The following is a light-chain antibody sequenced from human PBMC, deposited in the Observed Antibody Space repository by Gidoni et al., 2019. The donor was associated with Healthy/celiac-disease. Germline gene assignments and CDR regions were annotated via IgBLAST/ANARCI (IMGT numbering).Light chain of an antibody. Sequence: EIVMTQSPATLSVSPGERATLSCRASQSVSSNLAWYQQKPGQAPRLLIYGASTPATGIPARFSGSGSGTEFTLTISSLQSEDFAVYYCQQYNNWPPYTFGQGTKLEIK. CDR2: GAS. J-gene: IGKJ2*01. V-gene: IGKV3-15*01. CDR1: QSVSSN. CDR3: QQYNNWPPYT.